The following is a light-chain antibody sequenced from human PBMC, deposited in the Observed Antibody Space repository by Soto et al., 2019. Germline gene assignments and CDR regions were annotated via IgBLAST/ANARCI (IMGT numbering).Light chain of an antibody. Sequence: AILLTHSPSSLSSSVGDRVTITCRASQCIDTSLAWYQQKPGKAPKLLIYAASSLQGGVPSRFSGSGSGTDFSLTISSLQSEDLAVYYCQQYSNWPPGTFGQGTKVDIK. CDR3: QQYSNWPPGT. J-gene: IGKJ1*01. CDR2: AAS. CDR1: QCIDTS. V-gene: IGKV1D-13*01.